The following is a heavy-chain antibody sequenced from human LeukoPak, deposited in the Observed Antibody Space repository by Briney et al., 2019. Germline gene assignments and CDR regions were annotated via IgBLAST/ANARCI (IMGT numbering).Heavy chain of an antibody. CDR2: IIPIFGTA. D-gene: IGHD3-22*01. CDR3: ASRYYYDSSGYYPDVDY. V-gene: IGHV1-69*13. Sequence: SVKVSCKASGGTFSSYAISWVRQAPGQGLEWMGGIIPIFGTANYAQKFQGRVTITADESTSTAYMELSSLRSEDTAVYYCASRYYYDSSGYYPDVDYWGQGTLVTVSS. J-gene: IGHJ4*02. CDR1: GGTFSSYA.